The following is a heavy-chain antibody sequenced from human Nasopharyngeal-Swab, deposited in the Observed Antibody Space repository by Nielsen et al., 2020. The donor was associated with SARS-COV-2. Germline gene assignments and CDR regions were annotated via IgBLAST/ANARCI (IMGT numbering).Heavy chain of an antibody. CDR1: GYTLTDLS. CDR2: FDPEDGET. V-gene: IGHV1-24*01. D-gene: IGHD4-23*01. Sequence: ASVQVSCKVSGYTLTDLSMHWVRQAPGKGLEWMGGFDPEDGETIYAQKFQGRVTMTEDTSTDTAYTELSSLRSEDTAVYYCATGHGGNSGEHDYWGQGTLVTVSS. CDR3: ATGHGGNSGEHDY. J-gene: IGHJ4*02.